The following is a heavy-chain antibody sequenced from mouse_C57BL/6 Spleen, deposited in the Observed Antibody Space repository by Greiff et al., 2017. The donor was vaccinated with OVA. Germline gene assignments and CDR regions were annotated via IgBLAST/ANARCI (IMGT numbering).Heavy chain of an antibody. Sequence: EVQLQQSGPELVKPGASVKMSCKASGYTFTDYNMHWVKQSHGKSLEWIGYINPNNGGTSYNQKFKGKATLTVNKSSSTAYMELRSLTSEDSAVYYCASIIYDGYGRSYAMDYWGQGTSVTVSS. CDR2: INPNNGGT. D-gene: IGHD2-3*01. V-gene: IGHV1-22*01. CDR1: GYTFTDYN. J-gene: IGHJ4*01. CDR3: ASIIYDGYGRSYAMDY.